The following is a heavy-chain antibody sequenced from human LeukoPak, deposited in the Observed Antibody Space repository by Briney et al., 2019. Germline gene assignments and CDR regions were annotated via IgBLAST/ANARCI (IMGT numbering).Heavy chain of an antibody. CDR1: GFTFSSIW. CDR2: IKHDGSET. D-gene: IGHD3-16*01. J-gene: IGHJ6*02. V-gene: IGHV3-7*02. CDR3: AQNGGPHGMDV. Sequence: GGSLSLSCATSGFTFSSIWMSWVRQAPGKGLEWVANIKHDGSETNYVDSVKGRFTISRDNAKNSLHLQMNSLRVEDTAVYYCAQNGGPHGMDVWGQGTTVTVSS.